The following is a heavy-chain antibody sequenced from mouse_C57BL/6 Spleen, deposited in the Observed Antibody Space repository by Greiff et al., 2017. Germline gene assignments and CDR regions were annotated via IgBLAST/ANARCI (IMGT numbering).Heavy chain of an antibody. CDR2: IYPGDGDT. CDR3: ARSTYYGSSYVDWYFDV. J-gene: IGHJ1*03. Sequence: QVQLQQSGPELVKPGASVKISCKASGYAFSSSWMNWVKQRPGKGLEWIGRIYPGDGDTNYNGKFKGKATLTADKSSSTAYMQLSSLTSEDSAVYFCARSTYYGSSYVDWYFDVWGTGTTVTVSS. V-gene: IGHV1-82*01. D-gene: IGHD1-1*01. CDR1: GYAFSSSW.